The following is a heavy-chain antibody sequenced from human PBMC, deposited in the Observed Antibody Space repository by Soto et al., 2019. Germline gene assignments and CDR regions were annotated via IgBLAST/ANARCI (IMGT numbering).Heavy chain of an antibody. V-gene: IGHV1-18*01. CDR1: GYTFTRYH. D-gene: IGHD2-2*01. J-gene: IGHJ4*02. Sequence: QVQLVQSGDEVKKPGASVKDSCKASGYTFTRYHISWMRQAPGQTLEWMGWISAYNGNTNYTQKLQGRVTMTTDTPTSTAYMALRRLRTEDTAVYYCASEDPTSLNWGQGTLVTVS. CDR3: ASEDPTSLN. CDR2: ISAYNGNT.